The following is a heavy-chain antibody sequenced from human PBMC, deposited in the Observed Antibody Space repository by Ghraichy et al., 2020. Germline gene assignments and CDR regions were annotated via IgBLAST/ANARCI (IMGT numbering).Heavy chain of an antibody. J-gene: IGHJ3*02. CDR2: IYYSGST. V-gene: IGHV4-31*03. CDR1: GGSISSGGYY. D-gene: IGHD3-22*01. Sequence: SQTLLLTCTVSGGSISSGGYYWSWIRQHPGKGLEWIGYIYYSGSTYYNPSLKSRVTISVDTSKNQFSLKLSSVTAADTAVYYCARAYDSSGYYYSAFDIWGQGTMVTVSS. CDR3: ARAYDSSGYYYSAFDI.